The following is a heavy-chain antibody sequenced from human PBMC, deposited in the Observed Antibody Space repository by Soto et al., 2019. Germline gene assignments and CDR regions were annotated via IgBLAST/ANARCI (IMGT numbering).Heavy chain of an antibody. Sequence: QVQLVQSGAEMKKPGSSVKVSCQSSGGTFNTYAMNWVRQAPGQGPEWMGDIYPMFGAANYAPKFQGRVTITADESTGTSYMQLSSLTSEDTALYFCAREVQVHTPAFAYWGQGTLVTVSS. D-gene: IGHD3-10*01. CDR1: GGTFNTYA. CDR2: IYPMFGAA. CDR3: AREVQVHTPAFAY. V-gene: IGHV1-69*19. J-gene: IGHJ4*02.